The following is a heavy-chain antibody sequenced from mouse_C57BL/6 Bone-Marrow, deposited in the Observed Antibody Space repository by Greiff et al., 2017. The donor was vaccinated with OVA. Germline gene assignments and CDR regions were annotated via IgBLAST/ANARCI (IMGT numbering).Heavy chain of an antibody. CDR2: ISDGGSYT. Sequence: EVHLVESGGGLVKPGGSLKLSCAASGFTFSSYAMSWVRQTPEKRLEWVATISDGGSYTYYPDNVKGRFTISRDNAKNNLYLQMSHLKSEDTAMYYCARDGYSYAMDYWGQGTSVTVSS. CDR1: GFTFSSYA. CDR3: ARDGYSYAMDY. V-gene: IGHV5-4*01. J-gene: IGHJ4*01. D-gene: IGHD2-3*01.